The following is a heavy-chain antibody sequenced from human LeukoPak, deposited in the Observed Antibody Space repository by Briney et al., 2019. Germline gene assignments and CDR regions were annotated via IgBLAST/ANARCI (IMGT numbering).Heavy chain of an antibody. Sequence: SVKVSCKASGGAFSCCAICWMRLGPGQGLGWVGVYIPIFGTANYEQKFQGRVTITTDETTSTAYMEQSSMRSEDTAVYYCARSEAPRFLGWIFFDYWGQGTLVTVSS. CDR1: GGAFSCCA. CDR3: ARSEAPRFLGWIFFDY. J-gene: IGHJ4*02. CDR2: YIPIFGTA. V-gene: IGHV1-69*05. D-gene: IGHD3-3*01.